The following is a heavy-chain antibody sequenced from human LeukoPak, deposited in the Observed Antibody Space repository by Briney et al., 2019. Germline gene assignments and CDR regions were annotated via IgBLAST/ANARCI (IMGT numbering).Heavy chain of an antibody. CDR2: INSDGGGA. J-gene: IGHJ5*02. V-gene: IGHV3-74*01. CDR3: ARDVPHNWFDT. CDR1: GITFGNNW. Sequence: GGSLRLSCAASGITFGNNWMHWVRQGPGKGLVWISRINSDGGGAIYADSVKGRFTVPRDNAKNTLYLQMNSLRAEDTAVYYCARDVPHNWFDTWGQGTLVTVSS.